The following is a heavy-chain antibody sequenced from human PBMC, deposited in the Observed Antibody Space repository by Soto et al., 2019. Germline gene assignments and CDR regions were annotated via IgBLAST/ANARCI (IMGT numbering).Heavy chain of an antibody. V-gene: IGHV3-23*01. CDR1: GFTFSSYA. Sequence: GGSLRLSCAASGFTFSSYAMSWVRQAPGKGLEWVSAISGSGGSAYYADSVKGRFTISRDNSKNTLYLQMNSLRAEDTAVYYCAKDAVVVVPAATVYFDYWGQGTLVTVSS. CDR2: ISGSGGSA. J-gene: IGHJ4*02. CDR3: AKDAVVVVPAATVYFDY. D-gene: IGHD2-2*01.